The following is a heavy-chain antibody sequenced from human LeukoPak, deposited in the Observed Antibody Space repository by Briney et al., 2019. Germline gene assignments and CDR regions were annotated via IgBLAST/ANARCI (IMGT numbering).Heavy chain of an antibody. CDR2: INHSGST. V-gene: IGHV4-34*01. J-gene: IGHJ6*03. CDR1: GGSFSGYY. Sequence: PSETLSLTCAVYGGSFSGYYWSWIRRPPGKGLEWIGEINHSGSTNYNPSLKSRVTISVDTSKNQFSLKLSSVTAADTAVYYCARYGGQQLVNYYYYYMGVWGKGTTVTISS. CDR3: ARYGGQQLVNYYYYYMGV. D-gene: IGHD6-13*01.